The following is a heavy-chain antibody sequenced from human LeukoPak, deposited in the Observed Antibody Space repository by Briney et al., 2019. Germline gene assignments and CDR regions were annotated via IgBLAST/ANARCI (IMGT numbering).Heavy chain of an antibody. Sequence: ASVKVSFKASGYTFTGYYLHWVRQAPGQGLEWMGWINSDSGGTNSAQKFQGRVTMTRDTSITTAYMELSRLRSDDTAVFYCARVSSNWDTYFHYWGQGSLVTVSS. CDR3: ARVSSNWDTYFHY. D-gene: IGHD7-27*01. V-gene: IGHV1-2*02. CDR2: INSDSGGT. J-gene: IGHJ4*02. CDR1: GYTFTGYY.